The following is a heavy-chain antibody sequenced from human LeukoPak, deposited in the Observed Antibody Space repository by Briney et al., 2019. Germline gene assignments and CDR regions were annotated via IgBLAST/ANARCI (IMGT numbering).Heavy chain of an antibody. D-gene: IGHD5-18*01. V-gene: IGHV3-30*04. CDR2: ISYDGSNK. Sequence: GGSLRLSCAASGFTFSSYAMHWVRKAPGKGLEWVAVISYDGSNKYYADSVKGRFTISRDNSKNTLYLQMNSLRAEDTAVYYCARFGPDSYVDYWGQGTLVTVSS. J-gene: IGHJ4*02. CDR3: ARFGPDSYVDY. CDR1: GFTFSSYA.